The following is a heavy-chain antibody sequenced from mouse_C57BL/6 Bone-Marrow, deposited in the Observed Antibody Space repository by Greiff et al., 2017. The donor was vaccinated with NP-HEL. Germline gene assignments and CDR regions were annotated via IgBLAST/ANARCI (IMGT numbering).Heavy chain of an antibody. V-gene: IGHV2-9-1*01. J-gene: IGHJ1*03. CDR3: AREPYYYGSSWYFDV. D-gene: IGHD1-1*01. Sequence: VKLMESGPGLVAPSQSLSITCTVSGFSLTRYAISWVRQPPGKGLEWLGVIWTGGGTNYNSALKSRLSISKDNYKSQVFLKMNSLHTDDTAKYYCAREPYYYGSSWYFDVWGTGTTVTVSS. CDR1: GFSLTRYA. CDR2: IWTGGGT.